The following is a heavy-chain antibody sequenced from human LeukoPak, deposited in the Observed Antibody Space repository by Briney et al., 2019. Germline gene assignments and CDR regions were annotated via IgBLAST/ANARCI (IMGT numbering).Heavy chain of an antibody. V-gene: IGHV4-39*01. CDR1: GDSISSSSYY. CDR2: IYYSGST. CDR3: ASLTYYDFWSGYLGY. J-gene: IGHJ4*02. Sequence: PSETLSLTCTVSGDSISSSSYYWGWIRQPPGKGLEWIGSIYYSGSTYYNPSLKSRVTISVDTSKNQFSLKLSSVTAADTAVYYCASLTYYDFWSGYLGYWGQGTLVTVSS. D-gene: IGHD3-3*01.